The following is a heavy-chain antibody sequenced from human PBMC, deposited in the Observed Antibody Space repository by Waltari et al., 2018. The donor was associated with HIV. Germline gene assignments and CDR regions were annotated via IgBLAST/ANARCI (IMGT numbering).Heavy chain of an antibody. CDR3: VRMKRSYGSGQSRYFYFGMDV. D-gene: IGHD3-10*01. Sequence: EVQLVESGGGLVQPGGSLRLSCAASGFSVSDIYISWVRLAPGKGLQWVSVLYTESRIKYMDSGKGRFTSFRDDAKNTLYLQMNSRRFDATAIYYCVRMKRSYGSGQSRYFYFGMDVWGQGTTVIISS. CDR1: GFSVSDIY. V-gene: IGHV3-53*01. J-gene: IGHJ6*02. CDR2: LYTESRI.